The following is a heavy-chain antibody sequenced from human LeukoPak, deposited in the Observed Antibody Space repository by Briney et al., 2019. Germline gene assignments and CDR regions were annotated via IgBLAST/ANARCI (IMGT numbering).Heavy chain of an antibody. V-gene: IGHV4-39*01. CDR1: GGSISSSSYY. J-gene: IGHJ4*02. D-gene: IGHD3-22*01. Sequence: SETLSLTCTVSGGSISSSSYYWGWIRQPPGKGLEWIGSIYYSGSTYYNPSLKSRITISVDTSKNQFSLKLSSVTAADTAVYYCARPHYYDSSGLIDYWGQGTLVTVSS. CDR3: ARPHYYDSSGLIDY. CDR2: IYYSGST.